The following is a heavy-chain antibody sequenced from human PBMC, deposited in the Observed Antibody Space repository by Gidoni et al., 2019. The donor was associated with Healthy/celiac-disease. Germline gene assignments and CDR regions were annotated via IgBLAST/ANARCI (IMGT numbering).Heavy chain of an antibody. D-gene: IGHD3-9*01. CDR2: IKSKTDGGTT. CDR1: GFTFSNAW. J-gene: IGHJ6*02. V-gene: IGHV3-15*01. CDR3: TTTKHGVLADDILTGYSQALHYYGMDV. Sequence: EVQLVESGGGLVKPGGSLRLSCAASGFTFSNAWMSWVRQAPGNGLEWVGRIKSKTDGGTTDYAAPVKGRFTISRDDSKNTLYLQMNSLKTEDTAVYYCTTTKHGVLADDILTGYSQALHYYGMDVWGQGTTVTVSS.